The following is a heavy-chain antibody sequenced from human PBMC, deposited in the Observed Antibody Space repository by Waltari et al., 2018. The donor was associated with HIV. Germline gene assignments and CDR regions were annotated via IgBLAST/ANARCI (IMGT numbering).Heavy chain of an antibody. Sequence: EVQLVQSGAEVKKPGESLKISCKGSGYSFTSYWIGWVRPMPGKGLEWMGSIYPGDSDTRYSPSFQGQVTISADKSISTAYLQWSSLKASDTAMYYCARQIAVAGTLWYFDLWGRGTLVTVSS. CDR2: IYPGDSDT. J-gene: IGHJ2*01. CDR3: ARQIAVAGTLWYFDL. CDR1: GYSFTSYW. D-gene: IGHD6-19*01. V-gene: IGHV5-51*01.